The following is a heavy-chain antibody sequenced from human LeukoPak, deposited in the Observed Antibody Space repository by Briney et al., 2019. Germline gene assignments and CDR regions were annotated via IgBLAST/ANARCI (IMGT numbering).Heavy chain of an antibody. CDR1: GGTFSSYA. Sequence: ASVKVSCKASGGTFSSYAISWVRQAPGQGLEWMGGIIPIFGTANYAQKFQGRVTITTDESTSTAYMELSSLRSGDTAVYYCARGPLSDSSSWYAYYYYYGMDVWGQGTTVTVSS. J-gene: IGHJ6*02. CDR2: IIPIFGTA. CDR3: ARGPLSDSSSWYAYYYYYGMDV. V-gene: IGHV1-69*05. D-gene: IGHD6-13*01.